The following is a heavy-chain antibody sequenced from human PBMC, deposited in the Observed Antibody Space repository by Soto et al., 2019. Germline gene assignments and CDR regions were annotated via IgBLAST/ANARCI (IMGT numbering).Heavy chain of an antibody. D-gene: IGHD2-2*01. V-gene: IGHV1-69*01. CDR2: IIPISGTA. Sequence: QVQLVQSGAEVKKPGSSVKVSCKASGGTFSSYAISWVRQAPGQGLEWMGGIIPISGTANYAQKFQGRVKITADESTSTVYMGLRSLRSEDTAVYFCARSQGSSTSLEIYYYYYYGMDVWGQGTTVTVSS. CDR3: ARSQGSSTSLEIYYYYYYGMDV. CDR1: GGTFSSYA. J-gene: IGHJ6*02.